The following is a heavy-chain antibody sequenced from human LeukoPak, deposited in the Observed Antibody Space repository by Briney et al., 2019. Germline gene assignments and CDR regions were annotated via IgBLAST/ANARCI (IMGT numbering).Heavy chain of an antibody. J-gene: IGHJ4*02. CDR3: AKASWAGVTTTYFAY. V-gene: IGHV3-23*01. CDR2: ISGSGGST. CDR1: GFTFSSYA. D-gene: IGHD1-26*01. Sequence: GGSLRLSCAASGFTFSSYAMSWVRQAPGKGLEWVSAISGSGGSTYYADSVKGRFTISRDNSKNTLYLQMNSLRAEDTAVYYCAKASWAGVTTTYFAYWAQGTLVTVSS.